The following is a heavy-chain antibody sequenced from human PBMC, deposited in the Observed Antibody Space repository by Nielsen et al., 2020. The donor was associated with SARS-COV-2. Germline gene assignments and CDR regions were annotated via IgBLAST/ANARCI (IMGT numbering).Heavy chain of an antibody. CDR3: VYGVLES. CDR1: GFIFDDFG. CDR2: INGNGAPT. D-gene: IGHD3-16*01. J-gene: IGHJ4*02. V-gene: IGHV3-20*04. Sequence: GESLKISCAASGFIFDDFGMSWVRQAPGKGLEWVSLINGNGAPTYYADSVKGRFTISRDNSKNSLFLQLNNLRAEDTAVYYCVYGVLESWGQGTLVIVSS.